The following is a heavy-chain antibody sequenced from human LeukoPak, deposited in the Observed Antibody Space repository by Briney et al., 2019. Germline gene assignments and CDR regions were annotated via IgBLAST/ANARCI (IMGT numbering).Heavy chain of an antibody. CDR1: GFTVSSNY. J-gene: IGHJ3*02. V-gene: IGHV3-53*01. CDR2: IYTGGTT. CDR3: ARVGPYRITIFGVAEDAFDI. D-gene: IGHD3-3*01. Sequence: GGSLRLSCAASGFTVSSNYMSWVRQAPGKGLEWVSLIYTGGTTYYADSVKGRFTISRDNSKNTLYLQMNSLRAEDTAVYYCARVGPYRITIFGVAEDAFDIWGQGTMVTVSS.